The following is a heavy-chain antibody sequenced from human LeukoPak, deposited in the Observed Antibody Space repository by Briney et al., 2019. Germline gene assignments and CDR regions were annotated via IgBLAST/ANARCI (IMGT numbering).Heavy chain of an antibody. V-gene: IGHV1-18*01. CDR1: GYTFNSYG. Sequence: ASVKVSCKASGYTFNSYGISWVRQAPGQGLEWMGWISVYNGDTKYAQKLQGRVTMTIDTSTSTVYMEVRSLRSDDTAVYYCARAAHDILPPPFYGMDVWGQGTTVTVSS. CDR2: ISVYNGDT. CDR3: ARAAHDILPPPFYGMDV. J-gene: IGHJ6*02. D-gene: IGHD3-9*01.